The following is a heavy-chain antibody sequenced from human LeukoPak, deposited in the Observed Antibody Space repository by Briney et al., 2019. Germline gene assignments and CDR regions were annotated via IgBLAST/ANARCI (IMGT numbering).Heavy chain of an antibody. CDR2: IYSGGST. V-gene: IGHV3-66*04. Sequence: PGGSLRLSCAASGFTVISNYMSWVRQAPGKGLEWVSVIYSGGSTYYADSVKGRFTISRDNSKITLCLQMNSLRAEDTAVYYCARRFTMVRGVIIDDFAFDIWRPGKMVTVSS. D-gene: IGHD3-10*01. CDR1: GFTVISNY. CDR3: ARRFTMVRGVIIDDFAFDI. J-gene: IGHJ3*02.